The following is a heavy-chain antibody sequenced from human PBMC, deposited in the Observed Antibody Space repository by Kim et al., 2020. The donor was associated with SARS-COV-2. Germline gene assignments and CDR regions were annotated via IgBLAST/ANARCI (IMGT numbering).Heavy chain of an antibody. J-gene: IGHJ6*02. CDR1: GYTFTSYI. CDR2: IITYNGKT. Sequence: ASVKVSCKASGYTFTSYIIAWVRQAPGQGLEWVGSIITYNGKTNFAQNFQGRVTMTTDTSTSTAYMELGSLRSDDTAVYYCARLRGDWKYLADVWGQGSPVTV. CDR3: ARLRGDWKYLADV. V-gene: IGHV1-18*01. D-gene: IGHD1-7*01.